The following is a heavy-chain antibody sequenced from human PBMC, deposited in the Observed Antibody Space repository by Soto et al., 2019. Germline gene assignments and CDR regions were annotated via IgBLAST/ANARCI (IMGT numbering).Heavy chain of an antibody. CDR2: IIPIFGTA. J-gene: IGHJ3*02. CDR3: ARGGGTYYYDSSGSSFDAFDI. Sequence: ASVKVSCKASGGTFSSYAISWVRQAPGQGLEWMGGIIPIFGTANYAQKFQGRVTITADESTSTAYMELSSLRSEDTAVYYCARGGGTYYYDSSGSSFDAFDIWGQGTMVTVSS. V-gene: IGHV1-69*13. CDR1: GGTFSSYA. D-gene: IGHD3-22*01.